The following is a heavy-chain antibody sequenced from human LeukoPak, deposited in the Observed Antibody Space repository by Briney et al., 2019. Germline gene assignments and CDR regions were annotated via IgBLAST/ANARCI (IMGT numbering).Heavy chain of an antibody. J-gene: IGHJ6*02. CDR1: GFSFTNHW. CDR3: ARRPIAARPDRGYYYYGMDV. V-gene: IGHV5-51*01. D-gene: IGHD6-6*01. CDR2: IYPGDSDT. Sequence: PGESLKISCKTSGFSFTNHWIDWVRQMPGKGLEWMGIIYPGDSDTRYSPSFQGQVTISADKSISTAYLQWSSLKASDTAMYYCARRPIAARPDRGYYYYGMDVWGQGTTVTVSS.